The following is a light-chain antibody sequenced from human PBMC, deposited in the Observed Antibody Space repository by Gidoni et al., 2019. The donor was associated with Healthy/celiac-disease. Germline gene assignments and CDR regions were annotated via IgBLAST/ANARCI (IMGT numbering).Light chain of an antibody. V-gene: IGLV3-1*01. J-gene: IGLJ2*01. CDR1: KLGDKY. CDR3: QAWDSSTADVV. Sequence: SYELTQPPSVSVSPGQTASITCSGDKLGDKYACWYQQTPGQSHVLVIYQDSKRPSGIPERFSGSNSGNTATLTISGTQAMDEADYYCQAWDSSTADVVFGGGTKLTVL. CDR2: QDS.